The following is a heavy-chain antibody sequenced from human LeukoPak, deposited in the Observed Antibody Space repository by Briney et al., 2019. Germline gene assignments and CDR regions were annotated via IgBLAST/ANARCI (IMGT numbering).Heavy chain of an antibody. CDR1: GVSLSSYY. CDR2: IYYSGST. Sequence: SETLSLTCTLSGVSLSSYYWSGVRQPTAKGLEWIGYIYYSGSTNYNPSLKSRVTISVDTSKNQFSLKLSSVTAADTAVYYCARGQLWLQSFDYWGQGTLVTVSS. V-gene: IGHV4-59*01. D-gene: IGHD5-18*01. J-gene: IGHJ4*02. CDR3: ARGQLWLQSFDY.